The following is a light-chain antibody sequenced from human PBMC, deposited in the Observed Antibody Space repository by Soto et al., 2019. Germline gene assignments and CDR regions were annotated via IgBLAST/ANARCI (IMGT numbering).Light chain of an antibody. CDR1: QSVSSSY. CDR2: GAS. CDR3: QQYGSLWT. J-gene: IGKJ1*01. Sequence: EIVLTQSPGTLSLSPGERATLSCRASQSVSSSYLAWYQQKPGQAPRLLIYGASSRATGIPDRFSGSGSRTDFTLTISRLEPEDFAVYYCQQYGSLWTFGQGTKVEIK. V-gene: IGKV3-20*01.